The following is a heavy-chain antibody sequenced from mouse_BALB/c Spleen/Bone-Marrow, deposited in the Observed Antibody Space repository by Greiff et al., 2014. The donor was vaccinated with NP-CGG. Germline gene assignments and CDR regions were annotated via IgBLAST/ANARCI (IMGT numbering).Heavy chain of an antibody. J-gene: IGHJ3*01. V-gene: IGHV1-5*01. CDR2: IYPGNNDA. Sequence: SGTVLARPGASLRMSCKASGYTFTNYWINWIKQRPGQGLKWIGAIYPGNNDAKYTQKFKAKAKLTAVTSTSTADMELSSLTNEDSAVYYCARNWDWVFAYWGQGTLVTVSA. CDR1: GYTFTNYW. CDR3: ARNWDWVFAY. D-gene: IGHD4-1*01.